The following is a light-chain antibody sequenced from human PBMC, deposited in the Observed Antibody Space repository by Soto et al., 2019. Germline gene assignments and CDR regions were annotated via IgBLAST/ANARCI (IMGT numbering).Light chain of an antibody. CDR1: QTINSW. CDR3: QQYKSYSSWT. J-gene: IGKJ1*01. V-gene: IGKV1-5*03. CDR2: KAS. Sequence: DIQMTQSPSTLSASVGDRVTITCRASQTINSWLAWYQQKPGKAPKLLIYKASYLQSWVPSTFSGSGSGTEFTLTISSLQPDDFATYYRQQYKSYSSWTFGQGTKVDIK.